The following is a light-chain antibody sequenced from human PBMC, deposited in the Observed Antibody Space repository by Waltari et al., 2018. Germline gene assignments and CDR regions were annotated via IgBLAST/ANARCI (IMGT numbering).Light chain of an antibody. V-gene: IGLV3-21*04. J-gene: IGLJ3*02. CDR3: QVWDYDTAHLV. CDR1: KIGAKS. Sequence: SYVLTQPPSVSVAPGKTARIACGGNKIGAKSEHWYQERPGQAPVLIIYYDSVRPSGIPERFSGSNSGNTATLTISRVEAGDEADYYCQVWDYDTAHLVFGGGTTLTVV. CDR2: YDS.